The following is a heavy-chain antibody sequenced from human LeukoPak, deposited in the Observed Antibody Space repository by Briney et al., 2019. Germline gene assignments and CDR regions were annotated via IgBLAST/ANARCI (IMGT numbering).Heavy chain of an antibody. D-gene: IGHD6-13*01. CDR2: INPNSGGT. CDR3: ARGIGSSWTNWFDP. Sequence: GASVKVSCKASGYTFTGYYMHWVRQAPGQGLEWMGWINPNSGGTNYAQKFQDRVTMTRDTSISTAYMELSRLRSDDTAVYYCARGIGSSWTNWFDPWGQGTLVTVSS. J-gene: IGHJ5*02. CDR1: GYTFTGYY. V-gene: IGHV1-2*02.